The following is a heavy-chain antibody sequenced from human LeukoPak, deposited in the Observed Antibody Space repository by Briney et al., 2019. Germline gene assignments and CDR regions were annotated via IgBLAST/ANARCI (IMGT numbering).Heavy chain of an antibody. Sequence: ASVKASCKASGYTFTSYGISWVRQAPGQGLEWTGWISAYNGNTNYAQKLQGRVTMTTDTSTSTAYMELRSLRSDDTAVYYCARAVAGTSDAFDIWGQGTMVTVSS. CDR3: ARAVAGTSDAFDI. D-gene: IGHD6-19*01. J-gene: IGHJ3*02. V-gene: IGHV1-18*01. CDR2: ISAYNGNT. CDR1: GYTFTSYG.